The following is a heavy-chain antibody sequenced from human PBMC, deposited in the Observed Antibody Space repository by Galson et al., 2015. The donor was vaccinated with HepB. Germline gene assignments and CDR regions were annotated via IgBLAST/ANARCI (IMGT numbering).Heavy chain of an antibody. CDR1: GYTFTSYD. CDR3: ARGRYDFWSGYYRVAFDI. CDR2: MKPNSGNT. Sequence: SVKVSCKASGYTFTSYDINWVRQATGQGLEWMGWMKPNSGNTGYAQKFQGRVTMTRNTSISTAYMELSSLRSEDTAVYYCARGRYDFWSGYYRVAFDIWSQGTMVTVSS. J-gene: IGHJ3*02. D-gene: IGHD3-3*01. V-gene: IGHV1-8*01.